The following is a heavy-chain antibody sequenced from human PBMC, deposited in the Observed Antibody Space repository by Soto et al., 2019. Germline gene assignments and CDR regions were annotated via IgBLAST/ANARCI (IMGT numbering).Heavy chain of an antibody. CDR2: LLYNGYTQ. J-gene: IGHJ4*02. D-gene: IGHD6-13*01. CDR3: ARAPNVSSWPYYVDY. V-gene: IGHV3-30*04. Sequence: QVQLVESGGGVVQPGRSLRLSCAASGFTFTNFGLHWVRQAPDKGLEWVAVLLYNGYTQYYADSVKGRFTNSGDNSKKRLYLQMDSLQPEGTAEYYCARAPNVSSWPYYVDYWGLGTLFAVSS. CDR1: GFTFTNFG.